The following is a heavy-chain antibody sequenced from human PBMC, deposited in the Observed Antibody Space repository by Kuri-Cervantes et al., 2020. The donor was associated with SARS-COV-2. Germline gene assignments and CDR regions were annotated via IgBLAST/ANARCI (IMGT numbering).Heavy chain of an antibody. CDR2: ITGSGGIT. Sequence: GESLKISCAASGFTFSTYAMSWVRQAPGKGLEWVSVITGSGGITYSADSVRGRFTISRDNSKNTLYLQMNSLRAEDTAVYYCARASFAFWSGYYTGYYLDFWGQGALVTVSS. CDR1: GFTFSTYA. V-gene: IGHV3-23*01. J-gene: IGHJ4*02. CDR3: ARASFAFWSGYYTGYYLDF. D-gene: IGHD3-3*01.